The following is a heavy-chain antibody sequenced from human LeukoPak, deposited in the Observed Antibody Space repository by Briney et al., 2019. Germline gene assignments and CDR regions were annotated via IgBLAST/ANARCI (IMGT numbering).Heavy chain of an antibody. CDR3: ARGSEVLLWFGLNDAFDI. CDR2: IFYRGST. Sequence: SETLSLTCTVSDGSINTPNYYWGWIRQPPGKGLEWIGNIFYRGSTYYGPSLKSRVTILVDTSKNQFSLNLSSVTAADTAVYYCARGSEVLLWFGLNDAFDIWGQGTMVTVSS. J-gene: IGHJ3*02. D-gene: IGHD3-10*01. CDR1: DGSINTPNYY. V-gene: IGHV4-39*07.